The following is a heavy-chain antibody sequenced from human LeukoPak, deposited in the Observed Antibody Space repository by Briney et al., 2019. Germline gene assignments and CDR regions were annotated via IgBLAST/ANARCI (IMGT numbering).Heavy chain of an antibody. V-gene: IGHV4-34*01. D-gene: IGHD3-22*01. CDR2: INHSGST. J-gene: IGHJ3*02. CDR3: ARGGGYFLIDAFDI. Sequence: PSETLSLTCAVYGGSFSGYYWSWIRQPPGKGLEWIGEINHSGSTYYNPSLKSRVTISVDTSKNQFSLKLSSVTAADTAVYYCARGGGYFLIDAFDIWGLGTMVTVSS. CDR1: GGSFSGYY.